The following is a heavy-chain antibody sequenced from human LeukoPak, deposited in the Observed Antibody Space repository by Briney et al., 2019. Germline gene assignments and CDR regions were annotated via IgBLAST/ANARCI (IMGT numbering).Heavy chain of an antibody. CDR1: GGSISSYY. CDR3: ARTHGIWSGYRYFDY. V-gene: IGHV4-59*12. CDR2: IYYSGSA. D-gene: IGHD3-3*01. J-gene: IGHJ4*02. Sequence: SETLSLTCTVSGGSISSYYWSWIRQPPGKGLEWIGYIYYSGSANYNPSLKSRVTISVDTSKNQFSLKLSSVTAADTAVYYCARTHGIWSGYRYFDYWGQGTLVTVSS.